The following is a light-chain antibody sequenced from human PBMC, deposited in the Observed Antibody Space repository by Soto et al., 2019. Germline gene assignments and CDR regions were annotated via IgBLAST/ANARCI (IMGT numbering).Light chain of an antibody. CDR1: SSDVGGNKY. CDR2: KVT. V-gene: IGLV2-14*01. CDR3: ASSTSDSLYV. Sequence: QSALTQPASVSGSPGQSITISCTGTSSDVGGNKYVSWYQQYPGKVPKLLINKVTNRPSGVSYRVSGSKSGNTASLTISALLAEDEADYFCASSTSDSLYVFGTGTKLTVL. J-gene: IGLJ1*01.